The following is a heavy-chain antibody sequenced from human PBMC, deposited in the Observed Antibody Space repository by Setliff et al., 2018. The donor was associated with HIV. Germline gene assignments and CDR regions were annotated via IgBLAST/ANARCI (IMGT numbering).Heavy chain of an antibody. Sequence: SVKVSCKASGYRFNTYGISWVRQAPGQGLEWMGWISPYNGDTRFAQSLQGRVTLTTDTSTNTAYMEMRTLRSDDTAVYFCVRGVTRDISGYYRDEYFQHWGQGTPFTVSS. CDR1: GYRFNTYG. V-gene: IGHV1-18*01. CDR2: ISPYNGDT. CDR3: VRGVTRDISGYYRDEYFQH. D-gene: IGHD3-22*01. J-gene: IGHJ1*01.